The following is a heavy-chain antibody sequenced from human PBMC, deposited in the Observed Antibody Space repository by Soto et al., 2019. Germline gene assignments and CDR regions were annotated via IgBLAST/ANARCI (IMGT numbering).Heavy chain of an antibody. D-gene: IGHD6-13*01. CDR1: GGSFIGYY. CDR2: INHSGST. Sequence: SETLSLTCAVYGGSFIGYYWSWSRQPPWKGLEWIGEINHSGSTNYNPSLKSRVTISVDTSKNQFSLKLSSVTAADTAVYYCARGGYPPPIIAVAGKYVDWGQGTPVT. V-gene: IGHV4-34*01. CDR3: ARGGYPPPIIAVAGKYVD. J-gene: IGHJ4*02.